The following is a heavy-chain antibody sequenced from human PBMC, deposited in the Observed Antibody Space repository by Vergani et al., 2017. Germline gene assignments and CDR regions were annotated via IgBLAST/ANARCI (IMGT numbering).Heavy chain of an antibody. CDR1: GFTFSSYW. CDR2: VNSDVSWP. Sequence: EVQLVESGGGLVQPGGSLRLSCAASGFTFSSYWMHWVRQGPGKGLVWVSRVNSDVSWPTYADSVKGRFTISRDNAKNTLYLQMNSLRADDTGVYYCARGRTGADFDYWGQGTLVTVSS. V-gene: IGHV3-74*01. D-gene: IGHD3/OR15-3a*01. J-gene: IGHJ4*02. CDR3: ARGRTGADFDY.